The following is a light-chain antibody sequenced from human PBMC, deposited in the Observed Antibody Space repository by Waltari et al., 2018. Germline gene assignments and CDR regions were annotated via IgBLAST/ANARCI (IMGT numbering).Light chain of an antibody. CDR2: EVN. Sequence: QSALTQPASVSGSPGQSITISCTGTSDDVGAYNYVSWYQQPPCLAPKLIIYEVNNRPFGISSRFSGSKSGNTASLTISGLQADDESHYYCTSYRSSSTPVVFGGGTKLTVL. J-gene: IGLJ2*01. CDR1: SDDVGAYNY. CDR3: TSYRSSSTPVV. V-gene: IGLV2-14*01.